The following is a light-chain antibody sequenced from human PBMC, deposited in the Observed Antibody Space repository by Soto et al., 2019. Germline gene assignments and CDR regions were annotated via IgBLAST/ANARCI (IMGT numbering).Light chain of an antibody. Sequence: VLTQSPSMSVAPGQTATITCGGNNIGSKSVQWYQQKSGQAPVLVVYDDTDRPSGIPERFSGSNSGNTATLTISRVEAEDEADYSCQVWDSGPDHVVFGGGTKLTV. J-gene: IGLJ2*01. CDR1: NIGSKS. V-gene: IGLV3-21*02. CDR3: QVWDSGPDHVV. CDR2: DDT.